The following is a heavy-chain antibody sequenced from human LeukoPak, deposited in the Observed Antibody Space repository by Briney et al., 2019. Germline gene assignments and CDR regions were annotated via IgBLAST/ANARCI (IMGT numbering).Heavy chain of an antibody. CDR1: GGSISSGDYY. Sequence: PSQTLSLTCTVSGGSISSGDYYWSWIRQPPGKGLEWIGYIYYSGSTYYNPSLKSRVTISVDTSKNQFSLKLSSVTAADTAVYYCARVGVWFGERTNWFDPWGQGTLVTASS. V-gene: IGHV4-30-4*01. J-gene: IGHJ5*02. CDR2: IYYSGST. D-gene: IGHD3-10*01. CDR3: ARVGVWFGERTNWFDP.